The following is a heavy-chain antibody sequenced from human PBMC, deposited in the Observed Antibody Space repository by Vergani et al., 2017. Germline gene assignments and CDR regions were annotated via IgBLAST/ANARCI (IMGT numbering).Heavy chain of an antibody. CDR3: ASGKYYSDSTSHFRGRYFDV. CDR1: GDSIISRSYS. Sequence: QMQLQESGPGLVKASETLSLTCTVSGDSIISRSYSWGWIRQPPGKGLEWIGSIYNSGNGDSSSSLKSRVTISADKSKNQFSLRLTSVTAADTAVYYCASGKYYSDSTSHFRGRYFDVWGRGTLVTVPS. J-gene: IGHJ2*01. V-gene: IGHV4-39*01. D-gene: IGHD3-16*01. CDR2: IYNSGNG.